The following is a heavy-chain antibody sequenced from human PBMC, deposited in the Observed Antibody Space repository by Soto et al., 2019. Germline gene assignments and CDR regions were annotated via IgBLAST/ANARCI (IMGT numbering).Heavy chain of an antibody. CDR1: GFTFSSYA. CDR2: ISYDGSNK. Sequence: QVQLVESGGGVVQPGRSLRLSCAASGFTFSSYAMHWVRQAPGKGLEWVAVISYDGSNKYYADSVKGRFTISRDNSKNTLYLQMNSLRAEDTAVSYCARDRGYSGYDPIDYLGQGTLVTVSS. D-gene: IGHD5-12*01. CDR3: ARDRGYSGYDPIDY. V-gene: IGHV3-30-3*01. J-gene: IGHJ4*02.